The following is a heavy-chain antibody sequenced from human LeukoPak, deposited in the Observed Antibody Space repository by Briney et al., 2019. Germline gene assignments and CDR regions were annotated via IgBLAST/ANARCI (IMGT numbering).Heavy chain of an antibody. CDR1: GFTFSSYS. D-gene: IGHD2-2*01. J-gene: IGHJ4*02. CDR2: ISSSSSYI. Sequence: GGSLRLSCAASGFTFSSYSMNWVRQAPGKGLEWVSSISSSSSYIYYADSVTGRFTISRDNAKNSLYLQMNSLRAEDTAVYYCARDTVVPAAFDYWGQGTLVTVSS. CDR3: ARDTVVPAAFDY. V-gene: IGHV3-21*01.